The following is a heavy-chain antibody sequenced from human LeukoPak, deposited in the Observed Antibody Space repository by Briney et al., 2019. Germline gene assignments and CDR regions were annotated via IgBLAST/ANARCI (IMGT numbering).Heavy chain of an antibody. CDR2: ISGNGGST. V-gene: IGHV3-23*01. D-gene: IGHD3-16*02. J-gene: IGHJ4*02. Sequence: PGGSLRLSCAASGFTFSSCAMSWVRQAPGKGLEWVSAISGNGGSTYYADSVKGRFTISRDNSKNTLYLQMNSLRAEDTAVYYCAKSPVWGSYRYSDYWGQGTLVTVSS. CDR1: GFTFSSCA. CDR3: AKSPVWGSYRYSDY.